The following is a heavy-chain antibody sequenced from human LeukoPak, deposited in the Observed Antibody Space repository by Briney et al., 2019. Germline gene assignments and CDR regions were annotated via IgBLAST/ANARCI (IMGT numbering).Heavy chain of an antibody. D-gene: IGHD6-13*01. Sequence: PGRSLRLSCVASGFTFKSYGMHWVRQAPGKGLEWVAIIWYDGSNKYYADFVKGRFTTSRDNSKNTLYLQMNSLRADDTAVYYCARVSGYSGTWYVDYWGQGTPVTVSS. CDR1: GFTFKSYG. V-gene: IGHV3-33*01. J-gene: IGHJ4*02. CDR2: IWYDGSNK. CDR3: ARVSGYSGTWYVDY.